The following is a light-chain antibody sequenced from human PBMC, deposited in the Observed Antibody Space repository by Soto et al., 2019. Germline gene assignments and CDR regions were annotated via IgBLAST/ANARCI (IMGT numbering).Light chain of an antibody. CDR1: NIGSKS. Sequence: SYELTQPPSVSVAPGQTARITCGGNNIGSKSVHWYQQKPGQAPVLVVYDDSGRPSGIPERFSGSNSGNTATLTITRVEAGDEADFFCQVWDSSSDRWVFGGGTKVTVL. CDR2: DDS. CDR3: QVWDSSSDRWV. J-gene: IGLJ3*02. V-gene: IGLV3-21*02.